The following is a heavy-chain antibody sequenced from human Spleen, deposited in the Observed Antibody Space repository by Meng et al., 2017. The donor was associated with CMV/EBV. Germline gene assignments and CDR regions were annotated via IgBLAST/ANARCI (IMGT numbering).Heavy chain of an antibody. J-gene: IGHJ6*02. CDR1: GFTFSSYA. Sequence: GGSLRLSCAASGFTFSSYAMHWVRQAPGKGLEWVAVISYDGSNKYYADSVKGRFTISRDNSKNTLYLQMNSLRADDTAIYYCARGHPFCSGASCYSPNYYYALDVWGQGTTVTVSS. D-gene: IGHD2-15*01. CDR3: ARGHPFCSGASCYSPNYYYALDV. V-gene: IGHV3-30*04. CDR2: ISYDGSNK.